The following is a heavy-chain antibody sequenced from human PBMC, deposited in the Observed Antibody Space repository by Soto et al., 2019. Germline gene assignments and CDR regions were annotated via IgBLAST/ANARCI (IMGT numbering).Heavy chain of an antibody. J-gene: IGHJ6*01. Sequence: QVQLVESGGGVVQPGRSLRLSCAASGFTFSSYGMHWVRQAPGKGLEWVADIWYDGGNKYYADSVKGRFTISRDNSKNTLYLQMNGLRAEDTAVYYCARPRKTGTSYYYDMGVWGQGTTVTVSP. CDR1: GFTFSSYG. D-gene: IGHD1-1*01. CDR2: IWYDGGNK. CDR3: ARPRKTGTSYYYDMGV. V-gene: IGHV3-33*01.